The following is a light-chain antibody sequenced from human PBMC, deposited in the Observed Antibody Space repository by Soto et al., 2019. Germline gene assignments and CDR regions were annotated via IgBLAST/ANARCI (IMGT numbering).Light chain of an antibody. CDR1: QSVSSY. CDR3: QQYGSSGT. V-gene: IGKV3-20*01. Sequence: GHRATLSCRASQSVSSYLAWYQQKPGQAPRLLIYGASNRATGIPDRFSGSGSGTDFTLTISRLEPEDFAVYYCQQYGSSGTFGQGTKVDIK. CDR2: GAS. J-gene: IGKJ1*01.